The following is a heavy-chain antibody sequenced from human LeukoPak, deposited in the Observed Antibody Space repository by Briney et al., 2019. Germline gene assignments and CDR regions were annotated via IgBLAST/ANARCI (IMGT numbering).Heavy chain of an antibody. J-gene: IGHJ6*02. CDR3: ARGPGGNHYYYYGMDV. CDR1: GFTVSSNY. CDR2: VYSGGST. D-gene: IGHD4-23*01. V-gene: IGHV3-53*01. Sequence: GGSLRLSCAASGFTVSSNYMSWARQAPGKGLKWVSVVYSGGSTYYADSVKGRFTISRDNSKNTLYLQMNSLRAEDTAVYYCARGPGGNHYYYYGMDVWGQGTTVTVSS.